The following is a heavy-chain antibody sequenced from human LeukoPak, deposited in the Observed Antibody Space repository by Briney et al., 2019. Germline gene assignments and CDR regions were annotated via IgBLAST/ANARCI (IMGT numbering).Heavy chain of an antibody. J-gene: IGHJ4*02. D-gene: IGHD1-26*01. CDR1: GYTFTGYY. V-gene: IGHV1-2*02. Sequence: ASVKVSCKASGYTFTGYYMHWVRQAPGQGLEWMGWISPNSGGTNYAQKFQGRVTMTRDTSISTAYMELSRLRSDDTAVYYCARGGGGGTLHFGYWGQGTLVTVSS. CDR2: ISPNSGGT. CDR3: ARGGGGGTLHFGY.